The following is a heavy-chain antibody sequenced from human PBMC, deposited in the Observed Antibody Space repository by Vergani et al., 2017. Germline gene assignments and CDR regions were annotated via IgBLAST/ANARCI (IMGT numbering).Heavy chain of an antibody. Sequence: QVQLQQSGPGLVKPSQTLSLTCAISGDSVSSNDAVWNWIRQSPSRGLEWLGRTYYRSKWYNDYAVSVKSRITISPDTSKNQFSLQLNSVTPEDTAVYYFARDVXYYNKIDHDGLEVWGKGTTVTVSS. D-gene: IGHD3-10*01. J-gene: IGHJ6*04. CDR2: TYYRSKWYN. V-gene: IGHV6-1*01. CDR3: ARDVXYYNKIDHDGLEV. CDR1: GDSVSSNDAV.